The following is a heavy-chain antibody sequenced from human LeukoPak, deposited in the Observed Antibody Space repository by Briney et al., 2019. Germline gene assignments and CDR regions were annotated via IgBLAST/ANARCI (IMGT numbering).Heavy chain of an antibody. Sequence: PSETLSLTCTVSGGSISGRSYYWGWIRQPPGKGLEWIVSIFYSGNTFYNPSLKSRVIISVDTSKNQFSLKLNSVTAADTALYYCARHWPRGTYLSIGDYWGQGTLVTVSS. V-gene: IGHV4-39*01. J-gene: IGHJ4*02. D-gene: IGHD1-26*01. CDR1: GGSISGRSYY. CDR3: ARHWPRGTYLSIGDY. CDR2: IFYSGNT.